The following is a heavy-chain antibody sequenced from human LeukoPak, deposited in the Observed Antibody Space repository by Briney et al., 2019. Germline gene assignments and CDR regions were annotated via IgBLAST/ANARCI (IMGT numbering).Heavy chain of an antibody. Sequence: GGPLRLSCAASEFTFSSYGMHWVRQAPGKGLEWVAVISYDGSNKYYADSVKGRFTISRDNSKNTLYLQMNSLRAEDTAVYYCAKAGYSSSWYYYYYGMDVWGKGTTVTVSS. V-gene: IGHV3-30*18. J-gene: IGHJ6*04. CDR3: AKAGYSSSWYYYYYGMDV. D-gene: IGHD6-13*01. CDR1: EFTFSSYG. CDR2: ISYDGSNK.